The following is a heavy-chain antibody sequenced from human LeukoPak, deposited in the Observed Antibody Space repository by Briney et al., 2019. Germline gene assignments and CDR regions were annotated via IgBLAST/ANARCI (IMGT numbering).Heavy chain of an antibody. J-gene: IGHJ4*02. CDR2: INSSISSI. CDR3: ARGSITIFGVVIFDY. V-gene: IGHV3-21*01. D-gene: IGHD3-3*01. Sequence: INSSISSISYAASVKGPFTISRDNAKTSLYLQINSLRAEDTAVYYCARGSITIFGVVIFDYWGQGTLVTVSS.